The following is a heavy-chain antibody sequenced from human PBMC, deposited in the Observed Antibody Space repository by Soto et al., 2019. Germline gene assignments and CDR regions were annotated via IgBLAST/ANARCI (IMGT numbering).Heavy chain of an antibody. CDR3: ARDRLSRGHYYGMDV. Sequence: SVKVSCKASGGTFSSYAISWVRQAPGQGLEWMGGIIPIFGTANYAQKFQGRVTITADESTSTAYMELSSLRSEDTAVYYCARDRLSRGHYYGMDVWGQGTTVTVSS. D-gene: IGHD3-16*02. V-gene: IGHV1-69*13. CDR2: IIPIFGTA. J-gene: IGHJ6*02. CDR1: GGTFSSYA.